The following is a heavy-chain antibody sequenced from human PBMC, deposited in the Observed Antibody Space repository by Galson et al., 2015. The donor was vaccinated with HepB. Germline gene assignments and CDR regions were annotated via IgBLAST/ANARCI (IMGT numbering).Heavy chain of an antibody. J-gene: IGHJ6*02. CDR3: ARGEYYYYGMDV. Sequence: SVKVSCKASGYTFTGYYMHWVRQAPGQGLEWMGWINPNSGGTNHAQKFQGRVTMTRDTSISTAYMELSRLTSDDTAVYYCARGEYYYYGMDVWGQGTTVTVSS. CDR1: GYTFTGYY. CDR2: INPNSGGT. V-gene: IGHV1-2*02.